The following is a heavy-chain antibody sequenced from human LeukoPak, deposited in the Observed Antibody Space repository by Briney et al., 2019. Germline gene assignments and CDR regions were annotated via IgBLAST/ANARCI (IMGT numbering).Heavy chain of an antibody. CDR2: IYSNEIT. V-gene: IGHV4-4*07. CDR3: ARGSGAATNEALDY. D-gene: IGHD1-26*01. J-gene: IGHJ4*02. Sequence: PSETLSLTCTVSGGSISGSYWTWVRQPAGKGLEWIGRIYSNEITNYNPSLKSRVTMSVDTSKNQFSLKLTSMTAADTAVYYCARGSGAATNEALDYWGQGTLVTVSS. CDR1: GGSISGSY.